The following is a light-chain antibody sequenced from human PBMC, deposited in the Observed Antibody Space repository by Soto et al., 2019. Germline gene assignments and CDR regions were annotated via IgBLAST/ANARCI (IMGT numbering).Light chain of an antibody. Sequence: EIVMTQSPYSLYVSQGEGATLSCRASQSVRTKLAWYQQKAGQAPRLLIYGASTRATGIPDRFSGSGSGTEFTLTISSLQSEDFAVYYCQQYNNWPPITFGQGTRLEI. CDR1: QSVRTK. J-gene: IGKJ5*01. V-gene: IGKV3-15*01. CDR2: GAS. CDR3: QQYNNWPPIT.